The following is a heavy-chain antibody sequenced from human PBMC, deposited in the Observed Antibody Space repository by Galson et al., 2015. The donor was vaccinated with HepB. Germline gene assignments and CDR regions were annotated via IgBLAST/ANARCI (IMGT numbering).Heavy chain of an antibody. V-gene: IGHV1-3*01. CDR2: VNAGNGNT. D-gene: IGHD2-2*01. CDR1: GYTFTSYA. J-gene: IGHJ4*02. CDR3: ARASGYCSSTSCHSPIDY. Sequence: SVKVSCKASGYTFTSYAMHWVRQAPGQRLEWMGWVNAGNGNTKYSQKFQGRVTITRDTSASTAYMELSSLRSEDTAVYYCARASGYCSSTSCHSPIDYWGQGTLVTVSS.